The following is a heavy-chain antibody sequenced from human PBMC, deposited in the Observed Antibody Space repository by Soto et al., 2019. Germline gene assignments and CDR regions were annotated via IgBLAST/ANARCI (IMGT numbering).Heavy chain of an antibody. J-gene: IGHJ5*02. CDR3: ARVPGP. CDR2: INHSGSA. CDR1: GVSFSDYI. V-gene: IGHV4-34*01. Sequence: SETLSLTCTVYGVSFSDYIWTWIRQTPGKGLQWIGQINHSGSAYYNPSLKSRVTISVDRSKNQFSLKLSSVTAADTAVYYCARVPGPWGQGTLVTVSS.